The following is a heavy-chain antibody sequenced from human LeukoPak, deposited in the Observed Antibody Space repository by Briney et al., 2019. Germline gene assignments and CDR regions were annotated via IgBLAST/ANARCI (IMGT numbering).Heavy chain of an antibody. CDR2: INHSGST. D-gene: IGHD3-10*01. Sequence: SETLSLTCTVSGGSISSYYWSWIRQPPGKGLEWIGEINHSGSTNYNPSLKSRVTISVDTSKNQFSLKLSSVTAADTAVYYCARYGSGISFAFDIWGQGTMVTVSS. CDR3: ARYGSGISFAFDI. CDR1: GGSISSYY. V-gene: IGHV4-34*01. J-gene: IGHJ3*02.